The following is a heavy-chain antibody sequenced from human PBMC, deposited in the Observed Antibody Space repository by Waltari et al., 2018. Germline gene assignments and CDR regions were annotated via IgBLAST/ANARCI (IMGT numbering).Heavy chain of an antibody. CDR2: IYYSGST. CDR1: GGSISSYY. V-gene: IGHV4-59*01. Sequence: QVQLQESGPGLVKPSETLSLTCTVSGGSISSYYWSWIRQPPGKGLEWIGYIYYSGSTNDNPSLKSRVTISVDTSKNQFSLKLSSVTAADTAVYYCARGDYDFWSGLKPTYYFDYWGQGTLVTVSS. CDR3: ARGDYDFWSGLKPTYYFDY. D-gene: IGHD3-3*01. J-gene: IGHJ4*02.